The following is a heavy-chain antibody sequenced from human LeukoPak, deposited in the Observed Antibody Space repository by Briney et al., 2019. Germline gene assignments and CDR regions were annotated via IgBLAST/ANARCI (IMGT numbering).Heavy chain of an antibody. J-gene: IGHJ5*02. V-gene: IGHV4-34*01. CDR2: INHSGST. CDR3: ARERFNRYSSSRITGNWFDP. Sequence: SETLSLTCAVYGGSFSGYYWSWIRQPPGKGLEWIGEINHSGSTNYNPSLKSRVTISVDTSKNQFSLKLSSVTAADTAVYYCARERFNRYSSSRITGNWFDPWGQGTLVTVSS. D-gene: IGHD6-13*01. CDR1: GGSFSGYY.